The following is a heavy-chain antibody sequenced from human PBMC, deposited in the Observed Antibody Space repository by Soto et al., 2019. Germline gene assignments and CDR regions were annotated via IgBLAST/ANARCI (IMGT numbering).Heavy chain of an antibody. CDR1: GFTFDDYA. Sequence: GGSLRLSCAASGFTFDDYAMHWVRQAPGKGLEWVAFISDDGSQKYYGDSVKGRFTISRDNSKNTLSLRMISLRTEDTSVYYCAKEAPGGWHFFDTWGQGTLVTVSS. J-gene: IGHJ4*02. CDR2: ISDDGSQK. D-gene: IGHD6-19*01. CDR3: AKEAPGGWHFFDT. V-gene: IGHV3-30*18.